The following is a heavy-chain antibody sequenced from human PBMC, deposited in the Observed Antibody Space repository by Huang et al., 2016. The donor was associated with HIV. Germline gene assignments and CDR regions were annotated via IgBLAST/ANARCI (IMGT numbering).Heavy chain of an antibody. CDR2: INNIGRP. D-gene: IGHD3-10*01. J-gene: IGHJ5*02. V-gene: IGHV4-34*02. CDR3: ARDATKNPRGWFDP. Sequence: QVHLQQWGAGLLKSAETLSLTCAGYGGSLSGYYWSWLRQTPGKGLEWIGEINNIGRPKSNPSMKSGVSRSMDWSKKQFSLKVRYIADAYTAVYFGARDATKNPRGWFDPWGQGTLVTVSS. CDR1: GGSLSGYY.